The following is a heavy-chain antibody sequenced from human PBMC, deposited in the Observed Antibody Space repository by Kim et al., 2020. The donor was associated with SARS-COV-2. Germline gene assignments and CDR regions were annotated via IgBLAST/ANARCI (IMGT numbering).Heavy chain of an antibody. J-gene: IGHJ6*03. D-gene: IGHD3-10*01. CDR1: GFTFSSYA. CDR2: ISGSGGST. V-gene: IGHV3-23*01. CDR3: AKVYGSGSNYYYYYYYMDV. Sequence: GGSLRLSCAASGFTFSSYAMSWVRQAPGKGLEWVSAISGSGGSTYYADSVKGRFTISRDNSKNTLYLQMNSLRAEDTAVYYCAKVYGSGSNYYYYYYYMDVWGKGTTVTVSS.